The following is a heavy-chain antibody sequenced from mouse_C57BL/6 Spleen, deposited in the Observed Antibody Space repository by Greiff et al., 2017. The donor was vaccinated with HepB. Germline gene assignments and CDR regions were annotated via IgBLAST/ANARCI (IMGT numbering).Heavy chain of an antibody. V-gene: IGHV1-69*01. CDR2: IDPSDSYT. D-gene: IGHD2-12*01. Sequence: QVQLQQPGAELVMPGASVKLSCKASGYTFTSYWMHWVKQRPGQGLEWIGEIDPSDSYTNYNQKFKGKSTLTVDKSSSTAYMQLSSLTSEDSAVYYCARASYSYFDYWGQSTTLTVSS. CDR3: ARASYSYFDY. CDR1: GYTFTSYW. J-gene: IGHJ2*01.